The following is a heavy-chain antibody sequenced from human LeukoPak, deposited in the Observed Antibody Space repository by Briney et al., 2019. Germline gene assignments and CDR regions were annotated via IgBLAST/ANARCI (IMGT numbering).Heavy chain of an antibody. D-gene: IGHD3-10*01. CDR3: AKEVRESAWFYFDY. V-gene: IGHV3-23*01. J-gene: IGHJ4*02. CDR2: ISGDGAEI. Sequence: GGSLRLSCVTSGFTFSDYPMSWVRQGPGKGLEWISTISGDGAEIVYADSVKGRFTISRDNSRNTLYLQMNSLRAEDTAVYYCAKEVRESAWFYFDYWGQGTLVTVSS. CDR1: GFTFSDYP.